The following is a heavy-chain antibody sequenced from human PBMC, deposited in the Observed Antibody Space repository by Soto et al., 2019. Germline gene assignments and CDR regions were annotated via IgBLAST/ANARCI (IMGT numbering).Heavy chain of an antibody. CDR2: INPSGGST. J-gene: IGHJ3*02. Sequence: GASVKVSCKASGYTFTSYYMHWVRQAPGQGLEWMGIINPSGGSTSYAQKFQGRVTMTRDTSTSTVYMELSSLRSEDTAVYYCAGYDSSGYYYGAFDIWGPGTMVTVS. CDR1: GYTFTSYY. V-gene: IGHV1-46*01. D-gene: IGHD3-22*01. CDR3: AGYDSSGYYYGAFDI.